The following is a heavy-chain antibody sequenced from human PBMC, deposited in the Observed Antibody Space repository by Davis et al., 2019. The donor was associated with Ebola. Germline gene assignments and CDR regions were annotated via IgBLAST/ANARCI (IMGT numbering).Heavy chain of an antibody. CDR1: GGSFSGYY. D-gene: IGHD3-10*01. CDR2: INHSGST. CDR3: ARLLWFGELLSYYYYGMDV. J-gene: IGHJ6*02. V-gene: IGHV4-34*01. Sequence: MPSETLSLTCAVYGGSFSGYYWSWIRQPPGKGLEWIGEINHSGSTNYNPSLKSRVTISVDKSKNQFSLKLSSVTAADTAVYYCARLLWFGELLSYYYYGMDVWGQGTTVTVSS.